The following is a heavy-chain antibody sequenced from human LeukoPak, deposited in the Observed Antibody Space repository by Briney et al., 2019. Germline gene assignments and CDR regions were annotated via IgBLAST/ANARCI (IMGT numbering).Heavy chain of an antibody. D-gene: IGHD1-26*01. Sequence: SQTLSLTCAVSGGSISSTTYYWGWIRQPPGKRLEWIGSIYYSANTYYNPSLKSRVTISIDTSKNQFSLNLNSVTAADTALYSCARHYLGGNYPDYFNHWGQGTLVTVSS. CDR2: IYYSANT. J-gene: IGHJ4*02. CDR1: GGSISSTTYY. V-gene: IGHV4-39*01. CDR3: ARHYLGGNYPDYFNH.